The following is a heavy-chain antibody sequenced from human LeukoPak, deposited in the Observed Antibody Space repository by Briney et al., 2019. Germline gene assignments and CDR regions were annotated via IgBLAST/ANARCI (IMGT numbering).Heavy chain of an antibody. Sequence: SDTLSLTCTVSGCSISNYYMSWIRQPPGKGLEWIGYIYYCESTNYHPSLKSRVNISVDTSKNQFSLKLSSVTAADTAVYYCAREGSYDILTGYYYYYMDVWGKGTTVTVSS. CDR2: IYYCEST. CDR3: AREGSYDILTGYYYYYMDV. J-gene: IGHJ6*03. V-gene: IGHV4-59*01. CDR1: GCSISNYY. D-gene: IGHD3-9*01.